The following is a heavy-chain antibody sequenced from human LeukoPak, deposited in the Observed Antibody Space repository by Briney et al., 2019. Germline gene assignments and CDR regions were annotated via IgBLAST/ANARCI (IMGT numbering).Heavy chain of an antibody. J-gene: IGHJ4*02. V-gene: IGHV4-34*01. CDR1: GGSFSGYY. D-gene: IGHD6-19*01. CDR2: INHSGST. CDR3: ARTAYSSGWYSTTFDY. Sequence: SETLSLTCAVYGGSFSGYYWSWIRQPPGKGLEGIGEINHSGSTNYNPSLKSRVTISVDTSKNQFSLKLSSVTAADTAVYYCARTAYSSGWYSTTFDYWGQGTLVTVSS.